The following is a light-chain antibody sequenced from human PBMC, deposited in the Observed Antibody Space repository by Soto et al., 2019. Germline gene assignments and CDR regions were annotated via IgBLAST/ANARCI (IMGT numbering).Light chain of an antibody. CDR2: GNS. CDR3: QSYDSSLSGSV. J-gene: IGLJ2*01. Sequence: QSVLTQPPSVSGAPGQRVTISCTGSSSNIGAGYDVHWYQQLPGTAPKLPIYGNSNRPSGVPDRFSGSKSGTSASLAITGLQAEDEADYYCQSYDSSLSGSVFGRGTKVTVL. V-gene: IGLV1-40*01. CDR1: SSNIGAGYD.